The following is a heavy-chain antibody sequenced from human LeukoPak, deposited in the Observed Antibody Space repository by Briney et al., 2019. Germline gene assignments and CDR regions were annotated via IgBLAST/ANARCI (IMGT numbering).Heavy chain of an antibody. D-gene: IGHD3-10*01. J-gene: IGHJ6*02. CDR1: GFTFSDYY. Sequence: GGSLRLSCAASGFTFSDYYMAWIRQAPGKGLEWISYISNRGDNIHYADSVQGRFTVSRDNAKNSLFLQMDSLRAEDTAVYYCARAWLTGGSYYAMDVWGQGTTVTVSS. CDR3: ARAWLTGGSYYAMDV. CDR2: ISNRGDNI. V-gene: IGHV3-11*01.